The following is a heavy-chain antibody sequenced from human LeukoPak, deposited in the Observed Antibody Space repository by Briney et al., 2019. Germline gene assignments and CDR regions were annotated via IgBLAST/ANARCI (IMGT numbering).Heavy chain of an antibody. CDR3: ARGVGAYYYYYYYMDV. CDR1: GYTFTSYY. D-gene: IGHD1-26*01. Sequence: ASVKVSCKASGYTFTSYYMHWVRQAPGQGLEWMGIINPSGGSTSYAQKFQGGVTMTRNTSISTAYMELSSLRSEDTAVYYCARGVGAYYYYYYYMDVWGTGTTVTISS. CDR2: INPSGGST. J-gene: IGHJ6*03. V-gene: IGHV1-46*01.